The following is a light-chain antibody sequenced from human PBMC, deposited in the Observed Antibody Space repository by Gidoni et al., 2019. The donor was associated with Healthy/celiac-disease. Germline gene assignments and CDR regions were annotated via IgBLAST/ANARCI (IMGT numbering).Light chain of an antibody. V-gene: IGKV3-15*01. Sequence: EIVMTQSPATLSASPGVRATLSCRASQSVSSNLAWYQQKPGQAPRLLIYGASTRATGTPARFSGSGSGTEFTLTISSLQSEDFAVYYCQQYNNWTFGQGTKVEIK. J-gene: IGKJ1*01. CDR1: QSVSSN. CDR3: QQYNNWT. CDR2: GAS.